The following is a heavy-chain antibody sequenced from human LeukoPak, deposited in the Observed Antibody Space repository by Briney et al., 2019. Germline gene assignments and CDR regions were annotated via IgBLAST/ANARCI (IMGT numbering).Heavy chain of an antibody. CDR3: ARDISTVVTPGYFDY. J-gene: IGHJ4*01. CDR2: IIPIFGIA. V-gene: IGHV1-69*05. D-gene: IGHD4-23*01. Sequence: ASVKVSCKASGGTFSNYAISWVRQAPGQGLECMGGIIPIFGIANYAQNFQGRVTITTDESTSTAYMELSSLRSEDTAVYYCARDISTVVTPGYFDYRGHGTLVTVSS. CDR1: GGTFSNYA.